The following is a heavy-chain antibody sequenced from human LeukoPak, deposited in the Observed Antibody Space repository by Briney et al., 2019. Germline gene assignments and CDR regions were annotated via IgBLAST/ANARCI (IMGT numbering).Heavy chain of an antibody. Sequence: GGSLRLSCTASGFTFGDYAMSWVRQAPGQGREGVGFIRSKAYGGTTEYAASVKGRFTISRDDSKSIAYLQMNSLKTEDTAVYYCTVVVVPAAILDAFDIWGQGTMVTVSS. J-gene: IGHJ3*02. CDR3: TVVVVPAAILDAFDI. V-gene: IGHV3-49*04. CDR1: GFTFGDYA. CDR2: IRSKAYGGTT. D-gene: IGHD2-2*01.